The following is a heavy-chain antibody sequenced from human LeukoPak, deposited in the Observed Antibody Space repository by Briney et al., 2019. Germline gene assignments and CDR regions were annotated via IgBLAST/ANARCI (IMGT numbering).Heavy chain of an antibody. V-gene: IGHV3-48*03. CDR1: GFTFSPYE. CDR2: ISSSGSNI. J-gene: IGHJ6*03. CDR3: ARGRRSGDYFYYYYYMDV. Sequence: GGSLRLSCAASGFTFSPYELHWVRQAPGKGLEWVSYISSSGSNIYYADSVKGRFTISRDNAKNSLTLQMNSLTAEDTAVYYCARGRRSGDYFYYYYYMDVWGKGTTVTISS. D-gene: IGHD4-17*01.